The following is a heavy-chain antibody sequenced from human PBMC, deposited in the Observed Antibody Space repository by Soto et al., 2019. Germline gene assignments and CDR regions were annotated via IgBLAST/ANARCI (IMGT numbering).Heavy chain of an antibody. Sequence: QVLLVQSGAEVKKPGASVKVSCKASGYTFISYGFSWVRQAPGQGLEWMGWISAYNGNTNYAQKLQGRVTMTTDTSTSTAYMELRSLRSDDTAVYYCARVELSCSGGSCFPEGYCQHWGQGTLVTVSS. CDR2: ISAYNGNT. CDR1: GYTFISYG. D-gene: IGHD2-15*01. J-gene: IGHJ1*01. CDR3: ARVELSCSGGSCFPEGYCQH. V-gene: IGHV1-18*01.